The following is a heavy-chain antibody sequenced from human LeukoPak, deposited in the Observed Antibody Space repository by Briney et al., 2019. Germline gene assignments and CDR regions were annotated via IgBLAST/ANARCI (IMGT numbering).Heavy chain of an antibody. CDR1: GASISSNNW. J-gene: IGHJ4*02. D-gene: IGHD2-15*01. CDR2: IYHSGST. V-gene: IGHV4-4*03. CDR3: ARLLPLCSGDSCYSWHFDY. Sequence: PETLSLTCAVSGASISSNNWWSWVRQPPGKGLEWIGEIYHSGSTKYNPSLKSRVTISLDESKNQFSLNLRSVTAADTAVYYCARLLPLCSGDSCYSWHFDYWGQGTLVTVSS.